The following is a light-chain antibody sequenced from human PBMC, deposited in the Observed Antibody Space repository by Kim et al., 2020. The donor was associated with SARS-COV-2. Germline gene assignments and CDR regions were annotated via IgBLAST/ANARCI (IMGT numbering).Light chain of an antibody. Sequence: ATIKCKSSQSVLYSSNNKNYLAWYQQKPGQPPKLLIYWASTRESGVPDRFSGSGSGTDFTLTISSLQAEDVAVYYCQQYYSTPLTFGGGTKVDIK. V-gene: IGKV4-1*01. CDR3: QQYYSTPLT. J-gene: IGKJ4*01. CDR2: WAS. CDR1: QSVLYSSNNKNY.